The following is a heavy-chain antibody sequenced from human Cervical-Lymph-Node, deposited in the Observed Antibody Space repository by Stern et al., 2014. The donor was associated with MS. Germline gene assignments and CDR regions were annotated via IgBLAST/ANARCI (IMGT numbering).Heavy chain of an antibody. J-gene: IGHJ4*02. D-gene: IGHD4-17*01. CDR3: ARGGGYGDYFY. CDR2: INAGNGNT. CDR1: GYTLTSYA. Sequence: AQLVQSGAEVKKPGASGKVSCEASGYTLTSYAMHWGRQAPGQRLEWMAWINAGNGNTKYSQKFQGRVPIPRYTSASTAYMELSSLRSEATAVYYCARGGGYGDYFYWGQGTLVTVSS. V-gene: IGHV1-3*01.